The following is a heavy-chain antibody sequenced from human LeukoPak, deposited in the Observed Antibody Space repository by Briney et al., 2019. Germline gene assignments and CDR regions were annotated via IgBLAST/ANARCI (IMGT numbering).Heavy chain of an antibody. Sequence: PGGSLRLSCAASGFTFSSAWMTWVRQAPGKGLEWVGLIKSKTDGGTTDYAAPVKGRFTISRDDSKNTVYLQMDSLRAEDTAVYYCARGFYYDSSGYYVYYFDYWGQGTLVTVSS. CDR1: GFTFSSAW. V-gene: IGHV3-15*01. CDR3: ARGFYYDSSGYYVYYFDY. J-gene: IGHJ4*02. D-gene: IGHD3-22*01. CDR2: IKSKTDGGTT.